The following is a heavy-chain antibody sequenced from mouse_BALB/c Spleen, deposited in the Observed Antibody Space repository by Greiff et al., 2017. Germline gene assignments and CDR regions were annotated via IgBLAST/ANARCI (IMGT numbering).Heavy chain of an antibody. Sequence: EVKLVESGGGLVKPGGSLKFSCAASGFTFSSYTMSWVRQTPEKRLEWVATISSGGSYTYYPDSVKGRFTISRDNAKNTLYLQMSSLKSEDTAIYYCTRDGTEAMDYWGQGTSVTVSS. V-gene: IGHV5-6-4*01. CDR3: TRDGTEAMDY. J-gene: IGHJ4*01. CDR2: ISSGGSYT. CDR1: GFTFSSYT. D-gene: IGHD2-14*01.